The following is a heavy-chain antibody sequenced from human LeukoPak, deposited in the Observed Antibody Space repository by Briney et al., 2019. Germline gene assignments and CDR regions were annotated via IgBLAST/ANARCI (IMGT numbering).Heavy chain of an antibody. J-gene: IGHJ4*02. CDR2: ISLAGQT. V-gene: IGHV4/OR15-8*02. CDR1: GGSISGTNW. Sequence: SETLSLTCGVSGGSISGTNWWSWVRQPPGQGLEWIGEISLAGQTNYNPSLNGRVTMSLDKSGNQLSLHLTSVTAADTATYFCSRESGPFCPFGYWGQGTLVIVSS. D-gene: IGHD1-26*01. CDR3: SRESGPFCPFGY.